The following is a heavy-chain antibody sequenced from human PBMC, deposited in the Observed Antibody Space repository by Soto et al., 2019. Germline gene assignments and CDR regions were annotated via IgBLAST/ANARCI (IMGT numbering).Heavy chain of an antibody. CDR1: GGSISSYY. CDR2: IYYSGST. D-gene: IGHD5-12*01. CDR3: ARTEMVWLRNWVDP. V-gene: IGHV4-59*08. Sequence: QVQLQESGPGLVKPSETLSLTCTVSGGSISSYYWSWIRQPPGKGLEWIGYIYYSGSTNYNPSLKSRVTISVDTSKNQFSLKLSSVTAADTAVYYCARTEMVWLRNWVDPWGQGTLVTVSS. J-gene: IGHJ5*02.